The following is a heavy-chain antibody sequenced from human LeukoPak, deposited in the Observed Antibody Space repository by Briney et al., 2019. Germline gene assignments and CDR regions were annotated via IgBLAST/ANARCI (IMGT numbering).Heavy chain of an antibody. CDR1: GYTFTGYY. Sequence: ASVKVSCKASGYTFTGYYMHWVRQAPGQGLEWMGWINPNSGGTTYAQIFQGRVTMTRDTSISTAYMELSRLRSEDTAVYYCARRVPAGIGAFDIWGQGTMVTVSS. D-gene: IGHD2-2*02. V-gene: IGHV1-2*02. J-gene: IGHJ3*02. CDR3: ARRVPAGIGAFDI. CDR2: INPNSGGT.